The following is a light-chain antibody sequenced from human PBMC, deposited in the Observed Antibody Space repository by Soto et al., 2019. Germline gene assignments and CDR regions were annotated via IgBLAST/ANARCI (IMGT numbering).Light chain of an antibody. J-gene: IGKJ5*01. CDR2: DAS. Sequence: EIVMTQSPATLSVSPGDRATLSCRASQSVGTKLAWYQQKPGQAPRLLIYDASNRATGIPARFSGSGSGTDFTLTISSLEPEDFAVYYCQQRSNWPRTFGQGTRLEIK. CDR1: QSVGTK. V-gene: IGKV3-11*01. CDR3: QQRSNWPRT.